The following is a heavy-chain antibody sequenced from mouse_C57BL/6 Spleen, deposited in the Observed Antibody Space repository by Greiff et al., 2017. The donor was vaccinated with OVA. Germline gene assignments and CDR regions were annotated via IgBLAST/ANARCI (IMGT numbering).Heavy chain of an antibody. V-gene: IGHV14-4*01. CDR2: IDPENGDT. Sequence: VQLQQSGAELVRPGASVKLSCTASGFNIKDDYMHWVKQRPEQGLEWIGWIDPENGDTEYASKFQGKATITADTSSNTAYLQLSSLTSEDTAVYYCTTEGVTGDYWGQGTTLTVSS. D-gene: IGHD2-2*01. CDR1: GFNIKDDY. CDR3: TTEGVTGDY. J-gene: IGHJ2*01.